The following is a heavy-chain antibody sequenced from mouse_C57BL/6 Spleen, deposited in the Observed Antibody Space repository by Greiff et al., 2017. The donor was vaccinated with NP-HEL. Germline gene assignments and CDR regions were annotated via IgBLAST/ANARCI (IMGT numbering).Heavy chain of an antibody. D-gene: IGHD1-1*01. CDR1: GYTFTSSW. Sequence: VQLQQPGAELVMPGASVKLSCKASGYTFTSSWMHWVKQRPGQGLEWIGEIDPSDSYTNYNQKFKGKSTLTVDKSSSTAYMQLSSLTSEDSAVYYCARNYYGSSYDAMDYWGQGTSVTVSS. V-gene: IGHV1-69*01. J-gene: IGHJ4*01. CDR3: ARNYYGSSYDAMDY. CDR2: IDPSDSYT.